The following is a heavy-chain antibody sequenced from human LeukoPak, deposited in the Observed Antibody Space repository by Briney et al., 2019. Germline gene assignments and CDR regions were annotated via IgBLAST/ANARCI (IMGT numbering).Heavy chain of an antibody. J-gene: IGHJ4*02. Sequence: GASVKVSCKASGYTFTGYYMHWVRQAPGQGLEWMGWINPNSGGTNYAQKFQGRVTITADKSTSTAYMELSSLRSEDTAVYYCARIDSGYFDYWGQGTLVTVSS. CDR1: GYTFTGYY. CDR3: ARIDSGYFDY. CDR2: INPNSGGT. V-gene: IGHV1-2*02. D-gene: IGHD6-19*01.